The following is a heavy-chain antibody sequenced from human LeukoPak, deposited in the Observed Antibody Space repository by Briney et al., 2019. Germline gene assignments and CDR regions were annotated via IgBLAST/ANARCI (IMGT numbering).Heavy chain of an antibody. D-gene: IGHD1-26*01. Sequence: GGSLRLSCAASGFTFSSYGMHWVRQAPGKGLEWVAVIWYDGSNKYYADSVKGRFTISRDNSKNTLYLQMSSLRAEDTAVYYCAKGASGSMNYWGQGTLVTVSS. V-gene: IGHV3-33*06. J-gene: IGHJ4*02. CDR2: IWYDGSNK. CDR3: AKGASGSMNY. CDR1: GFTFSSYG.